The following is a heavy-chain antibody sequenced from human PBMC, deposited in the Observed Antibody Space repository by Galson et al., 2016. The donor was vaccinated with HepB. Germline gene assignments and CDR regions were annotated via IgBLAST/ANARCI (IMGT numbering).Heavy chain of an antibody. CDR1: GFTFGSYA. D-gene: IGHD3-10*01. CDR2: ISNSGGST. Sequence: SLRLSCAASGFTFGSYAMNWVRQAPGKGLEWVSVISNSGGSTYYADSVKGRFTISRDNSKNTLYLQMNSLRAEDTAVYYCAGGYYGSGSYYAYWGQGTLVTVSS. V-gene: IGHV3-23*01. CDR3: AGGYYGSGSYYAY. J-gene: IGHJ4*02.